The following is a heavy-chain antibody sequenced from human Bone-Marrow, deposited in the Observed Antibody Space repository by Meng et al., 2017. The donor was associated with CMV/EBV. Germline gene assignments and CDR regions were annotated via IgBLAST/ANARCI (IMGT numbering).Heavy chain of an antibody. CDR2: IIPILGIA. CDR1: GGTFSSYA. CDR3: ARDGLVMPGGD. D-gene: IGHD6-19*01. Sequence: SVTVSCKASGGTFSSYAISWVRQAPGQGLEWMGGIIPILGIANYAQKFQGRVTITADKSTSTAYMELSSLRSEDTAVYYCARDGLVMPGGDWGQGTLVTVSS. J-gene: IGHJ4*02. V-gene: IGHV1-69*10.